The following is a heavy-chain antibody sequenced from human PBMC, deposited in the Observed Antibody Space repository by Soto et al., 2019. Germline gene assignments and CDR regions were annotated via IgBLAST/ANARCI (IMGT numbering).Heavy chain of an antibody. CDR1: GYSFTSYW. CDR3: ARYDCSGGSCYYYGMDV. Sequence: RGESLKISCKGSGYSFTSYWISWVRQMPGKGLEWMGRIDPSDSYTNYSPSFQGHVTISADKSISTAYLQWSSLKASDTAMYYCARYDCSGGSCYYYGMDVWGQGTTVTVSS. D-gene: IGHD2-15*01. V-gene: IGHV5-10-1*01. J-gene: IGHJ6*02. CDR2: IDPSDSYT.